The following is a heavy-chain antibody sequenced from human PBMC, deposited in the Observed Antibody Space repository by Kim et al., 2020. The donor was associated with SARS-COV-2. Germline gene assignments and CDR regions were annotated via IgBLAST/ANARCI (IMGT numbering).Heavy chain of an antibody. Sequence: GGSLRLSCAASGFTFDDYGMSWVRQAPGKGLEWVSGINWNGGSTGYADSVKGRFTISRDNAKNSLYLQMNSLRAEDTALYYCARGLWNYYDSSGPDAFDIWGQGTMVTVSS. J-gene: IGHJ3*02. D-gene: IGHD3-22*01. V-gene: IGHV3-20*04. CDR2: INWNGGST. CDR3: ARGLWNYYDSSGPDAFDI. CDR1: GFTFDDYG.